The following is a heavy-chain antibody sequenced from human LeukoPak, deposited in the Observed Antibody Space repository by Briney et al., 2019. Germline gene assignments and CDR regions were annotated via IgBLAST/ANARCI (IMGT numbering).Heavy chain of an antibody. D-gene: IGHD1-26*01. CDR1: GFTFDDYG. J-gene: IGHJ6*03. CDR3: AKGGSYYTYSYMDV. V-gene: IGHV3-9*03. Sequence: PGGSLRLAFAAAGFTFDDYGIDWVRQAPGKGLEWGSCISWNSGSIGYADSVKGRFTISRDNAKNSLYLQMNSLRAEDMALYYCAKGGSYYTYSYMDVWGKGTTVTVYS. CDR2: ISWNSGSI.